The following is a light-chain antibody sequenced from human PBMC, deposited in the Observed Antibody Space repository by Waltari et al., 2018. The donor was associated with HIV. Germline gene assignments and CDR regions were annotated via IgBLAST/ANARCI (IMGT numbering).Light chain of an antibody. J-gene: IGKJ2*01. V-gene: IGKV4-1*01. CDR1: QNILYSSNNKNY. CDR3: QQYYSIPYT. CDR2: WAS. Sequence: DIVMTQSPDSLAVSLGERATINCKSSQNILYSSNNKNYLAWYQQKPGQPPKLLIYWASARESGVPGRFSGSGSGTDVTLTISSLQAEDVAVYYCQQYYSIPYTFGQGTKLEIK.